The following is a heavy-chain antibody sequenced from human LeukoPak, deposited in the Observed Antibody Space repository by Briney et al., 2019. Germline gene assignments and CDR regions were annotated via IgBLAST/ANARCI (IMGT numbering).Heavy chain of an antibody. V-gene: IGHV4-34*01. D-gene: IGHD4-23*01. J-gene: IGHJ6*03. CDR3: ARSTSRGYGGNSFIYYYYYMDV. CDR2: INHSGSA. Sequence: SETLSLTCAVYGGSFSGYYWSWIRQPPGKGLEWIGEINHSGSANYNPSLKSRVTISVDTSKNQFSLKLSSVTAADTAVYYCARSTSRGYGGNSFIYYYYYMDVWGKGTTVTVSS. CDR1: GGSFSGYY.